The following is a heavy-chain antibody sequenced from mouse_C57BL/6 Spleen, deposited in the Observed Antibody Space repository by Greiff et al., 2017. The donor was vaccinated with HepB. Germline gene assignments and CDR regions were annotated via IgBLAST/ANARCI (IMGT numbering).Heavy chain of an antibody. Sequence: EVQLQQSGAELVKSGATVKLSCTASGLNIKDTYMHWLKQWPEQGLAWLGRIDPPNGNTKYEPKFQGRTTITAEKYSNTAYLQLSSLTSEATAVYYFARMARKWGQGTTLTVSS. CDR1: GLNIKDTY. J-gene: IGHJ2*01. V-gene: IGHV14-3*02. CDR2: IDPPNGNT. CDR3: ARMARK.